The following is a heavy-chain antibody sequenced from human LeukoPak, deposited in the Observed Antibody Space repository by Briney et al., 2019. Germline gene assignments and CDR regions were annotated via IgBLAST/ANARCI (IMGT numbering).Heavy chain of an antibody. D-gene: IGHD3-22*01. CDR1: GYTFTTYG. J-gene: IGHJ3*02. V-gene: IGHV1-18*01. CDR2: ISTKNGNT. Sequence: ASVKVSCKASGYTFTTYGITWIRQAPGQGLEWMGWISTKNGNTNYAQKLQGRVTMTTDTSTSTAYMELRSLRSDDTAVYYCARDVYYYDSSGQSSSRAFDIWGQGTMVTVSS. CDR3: ARDVYYYDSSGQSSSRAFDI.